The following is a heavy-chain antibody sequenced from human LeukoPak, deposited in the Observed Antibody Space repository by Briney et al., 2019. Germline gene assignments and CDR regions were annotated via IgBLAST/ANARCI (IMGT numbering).Heavy chain of an antibody. D-gene: IGHD6-6*01. V-gene: IGHV1-69*05. Sequence: GASVKVSCKASGGTFSSYAISWVRQAPGQGLKWMGGIIPIFGTANYAQKFQGRVTITTDESTGTAYMELSSLRSEDTAVYYCASSYSSSSGVYYYYYMDVWGKGTTVTVSS. J-gene: IGHJ6*03. CDR2: IIPIFGTA. CDR1: GGTFSSYA. CDR3: ASSYSSSSGVYYYYYMDV.